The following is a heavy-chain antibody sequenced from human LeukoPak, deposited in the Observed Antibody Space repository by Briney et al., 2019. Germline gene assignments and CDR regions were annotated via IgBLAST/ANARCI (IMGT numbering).Heavy chain of an antibody. V-gene: IGHV3-74*01. Sequence: GGSLRLSCAASGFTFSSYWMHWVRQVPGKGLVWVSRITPDGTYTSYADSVKGRFTISRDNAKNTLFLQMNSLRAEDTAVYYCARDLVHLETPGDDFDHWGQGALVTVSS. CDR3: ARDLVHLETPGDDFDH. CDR1: GFTFSSYW. CDR2: ITPDGTYT. J-gene: IGHJ4*02. D-gene: IGHD4-23*01.